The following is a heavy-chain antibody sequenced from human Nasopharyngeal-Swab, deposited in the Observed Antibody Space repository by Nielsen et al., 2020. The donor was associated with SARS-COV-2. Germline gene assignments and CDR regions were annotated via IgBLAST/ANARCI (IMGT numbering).Heavy chain of an antibody. J-gene: IGHJ6*03. CDR1: GGSLSGSY. CDR2: INHSGST. D-gene: IGHD2-2*01. V-gene: IGHV4-34*01. CDR3: ARGLSGIVPAPILGLGPYYYYYYMDV. Sequence: SETLSPTCAVYGGSLSGSYWGWIRQPPGKGPEWIAEINHSGSTNYNPSPKSRVTLSVDTSMNQVSLEVSSVTAADTAVYYCARGLSGIVPAPILGLGPYYYYYYMDVWGKGTTVTVSS.